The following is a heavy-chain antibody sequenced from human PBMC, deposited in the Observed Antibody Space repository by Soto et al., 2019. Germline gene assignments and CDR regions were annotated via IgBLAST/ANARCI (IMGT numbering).Heavy chain of an antibody. J-gene: IGHJ4*02. D-gene: IGHD6-19*01. Sequence: EVQLEESGGGLVQPGGSLRLSCAASGFSFSSYWMSWVRQAPGKGPEWVAIVSLDGRDKTYADSVKGRFTISRDNAENSLFLQMNSLRAEDTAVYYCARDDRSSGPFDYWGQGALVTVSS. CDR1: GFSFSSYW. CDR2: VSLDGRDK. CDR3: ARDDRSSGPFDY. V-gene: IGHV3-7*01.